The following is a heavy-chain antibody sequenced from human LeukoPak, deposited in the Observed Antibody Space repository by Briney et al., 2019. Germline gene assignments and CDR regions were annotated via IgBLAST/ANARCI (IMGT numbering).Heavy chain of an antibody. CDR2: INSDGSGT. CDR3: TRVFAGDEYSSSGY. V-gene: IGHV3-74*01. CDR1: GFTFSRYY. Sequence: PGGSLRLSCAASGFTFSRYYMHWVRQAPGKGLVWVSRINSDGSGTTYADSMKGRFTDSRDNAKNTLYLQMNSLRVEDTAMYYCTRVFAGDEYSSSGYWGQGTLVTVSS. D-gene: IGHD6-13*01. J-gene: IGHJ4*02.